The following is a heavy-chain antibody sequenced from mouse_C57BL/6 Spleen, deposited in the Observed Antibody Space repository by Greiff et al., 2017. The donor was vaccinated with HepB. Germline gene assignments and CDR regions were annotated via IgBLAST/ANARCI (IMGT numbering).Heavy chain of an antibody. CDR2: IYPRDGST. CDR1: GYTFTSYD. CDR3: ARSGQLRGGGFAY. V-gene: IGHV1-85*01. Sequence: VHLVESGPELVKPGASVKLSCKASGYTFTSYDINWVKQRPGQGLEWIGWIYPRDGSTKYNEKFKGKATLTVDTSSSTAYMELHSLTSEDSAVYFCARSGQLRGGGFAYWGQGTLVTVSA. J-gene: IGHJ3*01. D-gene: IGHD3-2*02.